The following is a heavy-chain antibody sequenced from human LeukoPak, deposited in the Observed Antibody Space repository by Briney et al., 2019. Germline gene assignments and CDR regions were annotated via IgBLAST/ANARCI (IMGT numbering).Heavy chain of an antibody. CDR2: ISANGGST. V-gene: IGHV3-23*01. CDR1: GFTFSSSA. Sequence: GGSLRLSCAASGFTFSSSAMSWVRQAPGKGLEWVSTISANGGSTYYADSVKGRFTISRDNSKNTLFLQMNSLRAEDTAEYYCAKDSSEAAGLYNWFDPWGQGTLVTVSS. CDR3: AKDSSEAAGLYNWFDP. D-gene: IGHD6-13*01. J-gene: IGHJ5*02.